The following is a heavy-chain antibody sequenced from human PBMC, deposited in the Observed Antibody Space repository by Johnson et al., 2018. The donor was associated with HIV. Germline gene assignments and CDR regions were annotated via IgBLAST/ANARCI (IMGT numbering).Heavy chain of an antibody. CDR2: ISYDGSNK. CDR3: ARFDGFITTLRVIGDAFDV. J-gene: IGHJ3*01. D-gene: IGHD3-22*01. Sequence: QVQLVESGGGVVRPGGSLRLSCAASGFTFDDYGMSWVRPAPGKGLEWVAVISYDGSNKYYADSVKGRFPISSDNSKNTLYLQMNSLRAEDTAVYYCARFDGFITTLRVIGDAFDVWGQGTMVTVSS. CDR1: GFTFDDYG. V-gene: IGHV3-30*03.